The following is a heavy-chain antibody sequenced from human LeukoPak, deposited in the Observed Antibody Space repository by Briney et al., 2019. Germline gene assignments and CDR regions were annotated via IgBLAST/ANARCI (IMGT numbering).Heavy chain of an antibody. CDR2: ISSSSSYI. V-gene: IGHV3-21*01. Sequence: RSGGSLRLSCAASGFTFSSYSMNWVRQAPGKGLEWVSSISSSSSYIYYADSVKGRFTISRDNAKNSLYLQMNSLRAEDTAVYYCASLPYCSSTSCLTPGYMDVWGKGTTVTVSS. J-gene: IGHJ6*03. D-gene: IGHD2-2*01. CDR1: GFTFSSYS. CDR3: ASLPYCSSTSCLTPGYMDV.